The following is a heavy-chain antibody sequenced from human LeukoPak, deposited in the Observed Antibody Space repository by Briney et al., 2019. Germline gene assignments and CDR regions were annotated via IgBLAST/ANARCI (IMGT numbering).Heavy chain of an antibody. Sequence: GGSLRLSCAASGFTFSSYEMNWVRQAPGKGLEWVSYISSSGSARYYADSVKGRFTISRDNAKNSLYLQMNSLRAEDTAVYYCAIPDRRYGDAFDIWGQGTMVTVSS. CDR2: ISSSGSAR. J-gene: IGHJ3*02. V-gene: IGHV3-48*03. CDR1: GFTFSSYE. CDR3: AIPDRRYGDAFDI. D-gene: IGHD3-9*01.